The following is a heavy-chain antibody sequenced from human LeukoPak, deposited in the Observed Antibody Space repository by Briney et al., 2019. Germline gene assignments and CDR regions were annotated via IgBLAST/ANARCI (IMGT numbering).Heavy chain of an antibody. CDR1: GYTVTGYY. Sequence: ASVKVSCKASGYTVTGYYMHWVRQAPGQGLEWMGWINPNSGGTNYAQKFQGWVTMTRDTSISTAYMELSRLRSDDTAVYYCARDGYYGSGSYDHWGQGTLVTVSS. CDR2: INPNSGGT. CDR3: ARDGYYGSGSYDH. V-gene: IGHV1-2*04. J-gene: IGHJ4*02. D-gene: IGHD3-10*01.